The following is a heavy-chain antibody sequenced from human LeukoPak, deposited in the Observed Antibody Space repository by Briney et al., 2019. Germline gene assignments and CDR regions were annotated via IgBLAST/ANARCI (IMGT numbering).Heavy chain of an antibody. J-gene: IGHJ4*02. V-gene: IGHV1-3*01. D-gene: IGHD6-13*01. CDR2: IDAGNGNT. Sequence: ASVKVSCKGSGYTFINYAIHWVRHAPGQRLEWMGWIDAGNGNTNFAQKFQGRVTITRDTSASTAFMELSSLTSADTSVYYCARDKTNTWYGAVDYWGQGTLVTVSS. CDR1: GYTFINYA. CDR3: ARDKTNTWYGAVDY.